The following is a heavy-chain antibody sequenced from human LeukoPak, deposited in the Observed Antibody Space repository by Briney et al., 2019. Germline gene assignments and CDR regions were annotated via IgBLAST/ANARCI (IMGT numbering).Heavy chain of an antibody. Sequence: ASVKVSCKASGYTFTSYGISWVRQAPGQGLEWMGWISAYNGNTNYAQKLQGRVTMTTDTSTSTAYMELGSLRSDDTAVYYCERDCLGGDIVVVPAAIFPWESWMGVSGFDPWGQGTLVTVSS. J-gene: IGHJ5*02. CDR3: ERDCLGGDIVVVPAAIFPWESWMGVSGFDP. CDR2: ISAYNGNT. D-gene: IGHD2-2*01. CDR1: GYTFTSYG. V-gene: IGHV1-18*01.